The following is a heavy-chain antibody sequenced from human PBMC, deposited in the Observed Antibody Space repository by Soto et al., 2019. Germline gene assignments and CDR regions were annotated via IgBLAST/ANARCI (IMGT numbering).Heavy chain of an antibody. V-gene: IGHV1-24*01. CDR1: GHTLTELS. CDR2: FDPEGGEA. J-gene: IGHJ6*02. D-gene: IGHD4-17*01. Sequence: ASVKVSCKLSGHTLTELSIHWVRQAPGKGLEWMGGFDPEGGEAIYAQKWHGRVTVTEDTVTGTAYMELSSLRSEDTAVYYCATVKHYDSYYYYYYGMDVWGQGTTVTVSS. CDR3: ATVKHYDSYYYYYYGMDV.